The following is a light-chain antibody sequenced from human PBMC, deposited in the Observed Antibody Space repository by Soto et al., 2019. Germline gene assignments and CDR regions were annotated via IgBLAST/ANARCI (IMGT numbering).Light chain of an antibody. V-gene: IGKV1-39*01. CDR3: QQSDKPPWT. CDR1: QSITRY. J-gene: IGKJ1*01. CDR2: GAS. Sequence: DILMTQSPYSLSTSLGDRVTITCRASQSITRYLNWYQQKKGRATKLLIYGASSLQSGVPSRFSGSGSGTEFTQTIRRLQPKNFATYYCQQSDKPPWTFGLGTKVAI.